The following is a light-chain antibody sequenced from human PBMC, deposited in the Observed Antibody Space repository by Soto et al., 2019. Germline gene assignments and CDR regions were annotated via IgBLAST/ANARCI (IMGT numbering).Light chain of an antibody. V-gene: IGKV3-15*01. CDR2: SAS. CDR3: QQYDTWPRT. Sequence: DIVMTQSPATLSVSPLERATLSCRASQNISTNVAWYQQKPGQAPRLLLLSASSRLSDIPARFSGSGSGTEFTLSISSLQSDDFGVYYCQQYDTWPRTFGQGTKVDI. CDR1: QNISTN. J-gene: IGKJ1*01.